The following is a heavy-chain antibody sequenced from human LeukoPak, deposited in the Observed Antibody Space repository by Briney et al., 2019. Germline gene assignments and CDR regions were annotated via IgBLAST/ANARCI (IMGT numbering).Heavy chain of an antibody. CDR2: ISSSGSTI. Sequence: GSLRLSCAASGFTFSDYYMSWIRQARGKGLEWVSYISSSGSTIYYADSVKGRFTISRDNSKNSLYLQMNSLRAEDTAVYSCARPLYATRGAFNIWGQGTMVTVCS. CDR1: GFTFSDYY. D-gene: IGHD2-8*01. J-gene: IGHJ3*02. V-gene: IGHV3-11*01. CDR3: ARPLYATRGAFNI.